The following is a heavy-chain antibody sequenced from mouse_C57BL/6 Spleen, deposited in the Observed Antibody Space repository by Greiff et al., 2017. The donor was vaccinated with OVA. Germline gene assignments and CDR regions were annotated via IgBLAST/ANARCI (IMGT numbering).Heavy chain of an antibody. J-gene: IGHJ2*01. CDR3: TRLRDYVFFDY. D-gene: IGHD2-4*01. Sequence: VHVKQSGTVLARPGASVKMSCKTSGYTFTSYWMHWVKQRPGQGLEWIGAIYPGNSDTSYNQKFKGKAKLTAVTSASTAYMELSSLTNEDSAVYYCTRLRDYVFFDYWGQGTTLTVSS. V-gene: IGHV1-5*01. CDR2: IYPGNSDT. CDR1: GYTFTSYW.